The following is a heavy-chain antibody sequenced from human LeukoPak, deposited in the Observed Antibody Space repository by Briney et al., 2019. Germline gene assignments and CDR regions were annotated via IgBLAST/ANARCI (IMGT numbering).Heavy chain of an antibody. Sequence: ASVKVSCKASGGTFSSYAISWVRQAPGQGLEWMGWMNPNSGNTGYAQKFQGRVTMTRNTSISTAYMELSSLRSEDTAVYYCARHATGYSSSWYWAGAYYYGMDVWGQGTTVTVSS. CDR2: MNPNSGNT. V-gene: IGHV1-8*02. CDR3: ARHATGYSSSWYWAGAYYYGMDV. CDR1: GGTFSSYA. J-gene: IGHJ6*02. D-gene: IGHD6-13*01.